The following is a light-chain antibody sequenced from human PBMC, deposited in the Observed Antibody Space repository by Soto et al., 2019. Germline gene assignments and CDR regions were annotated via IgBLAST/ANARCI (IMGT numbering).Light chain of an antibody. CDR2: TTV. CDR1: SSNFGSDY. V-gene: IGLV1-47*02. J-gene: IGLJ3*02. CDR3: SAWDARLSAWV. Sequence: QSVLTQPPSASGPPGQGVPIFFFGSSSNFGSDYVYWYQQLPGTAPKLLIYTTVQRPSGVPDRFSGSKSGTSASLAISGLRSEDEADYWCSAWDARLSAWVFGGGTKVTVL.